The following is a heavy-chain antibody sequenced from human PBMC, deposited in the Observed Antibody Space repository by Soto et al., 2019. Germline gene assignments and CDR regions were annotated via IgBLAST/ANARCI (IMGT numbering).Heavy chain of an antibody. CDR3: ARGGGEGIVVVPAAFDP. Sequence: LSLTCTVSGGSISSGDYYWSWIRQPPGKGLEWIGYIYYSGSTYYNPSLKSRVTISVDTSKNQFSLKLSSVTAADTAVYYCARGGGEGIVVVPAAFDPWGQGTLVTVSS. CDR1: GGSISSGDYY. J-gene: IGHJ5*02. D-gene: IGHD2-2*01. CDR2: IYYSGST. V-gene: IGHV4-30-4*01.